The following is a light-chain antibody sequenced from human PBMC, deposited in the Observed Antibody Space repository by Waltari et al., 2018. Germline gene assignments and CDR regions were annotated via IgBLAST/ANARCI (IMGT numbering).Light chain of an antibody. Sequence: EIVMTQSPDTLSVSPGERATLSCRASQSVNDNLAWYQQKPGQAPRLLIYGTSPRATGIPASCSGSGSGTEFTLTISSLQSEDFAVYYCHYYGSYMWTFGQGTKVEIK. CDR1: QSVNDN. V-gene: IGKV3-15*01. J-gene: IGKJ1*01. CDR3: HYYGSYMWT. CDR2: GTS.